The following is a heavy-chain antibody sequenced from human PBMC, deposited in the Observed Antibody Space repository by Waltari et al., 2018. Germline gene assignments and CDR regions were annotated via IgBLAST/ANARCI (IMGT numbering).Heavy chain of an antibody. D-gene: IGHD2-15*01. CDR2: IHGSGRT. V-gene: IGHV4-4*02. Sequence: QLQLQESGPGLVKPSGTLSLTCTVSGDSVTNPYWWSWVRQSPRQGLEWIGQIHGSGRTNYNPSFANRVTVSIDTSNNQFSLKLTSATAADTAVYYCARDRGRGLYLDSWGRGALFTVS. J-gene: IGHJ4*02. CDR1: GDSVTNPYW. CDR3: ARDRGRGLYLDS.